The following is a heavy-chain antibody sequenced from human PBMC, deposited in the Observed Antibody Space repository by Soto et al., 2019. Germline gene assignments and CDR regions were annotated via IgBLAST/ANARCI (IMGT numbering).Heavy chain of an antibody. CDR1: GYTFTSYA. CDR3: ARDPGYRYGNN. Sequence: ASVKVSCKASGYTFTSYAMNWVRQAPGQRLEWMGWINAGNGNTKYSQEYQGRVTITRDTSASTAYMELSSLRSENTAVYYCARDPGYRYGNNWGQGTLVTVSS. D-gene: IGHD5-18*01. CDR2: INAGNGNT. J-gene: IGHJ4*02. V-gene: IGHV1-3*01.